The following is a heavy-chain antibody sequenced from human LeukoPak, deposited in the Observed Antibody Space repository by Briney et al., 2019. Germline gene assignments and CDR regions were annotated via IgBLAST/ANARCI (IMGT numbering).Heavy chain of an antibody. CDR3: ARDNPDGDTPEYYFDY. J-gene: IGHJ4*02. Sequence: ASVKVSCKASGYTFTSYYMLWVRQAPGQGLEWMGIINPSGGSTSYAQKFQGRVTMTRDTSTSTVYMELSSLRSEDTAVYYCARDNPDGDTPEYYFDYWGQGTLVTVSS. CDR1: GYTFTSYY. V-gene: IGHV1-46*01. D-gene: IGHD5-18*01. CDR2: INPSGGST.